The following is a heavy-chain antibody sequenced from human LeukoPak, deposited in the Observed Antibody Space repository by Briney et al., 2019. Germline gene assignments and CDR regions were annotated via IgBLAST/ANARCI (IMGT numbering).Heavy chain of an antibody. Sequence: SETLSLTCTVSGGSISCYYWSWIRQPPGKGLEWIGYIYYSGSTNYNPSLKSRVTISVDTSKNQFSLKLSSVTAADTAVYYCARVVVRNWFDPWGQGTLVTVSS. V-gene: IGHV4-59*01. CDR1: GGSISCYY. D-gene: IGHD6-6*01. J-gene: IGHJ5*02. CDR3: ARVVVRNWFDP. CDR2: IYYSGST.